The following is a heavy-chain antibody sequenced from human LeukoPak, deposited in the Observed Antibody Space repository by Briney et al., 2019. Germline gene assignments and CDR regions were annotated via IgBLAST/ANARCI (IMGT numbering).Heavy chain of an antibody. CDR3: AKDGGGSLEWLPPMDV. J-gene: IGHJ6*02. CDR2: IIANGGST. Sequence: GGSLRLSCAASGFTFSSYAMSWVRQAPGKGLEWVSSIIANGGSTYYGDSVKGRFTISRDNSKNTLYLQMNSLRAEDTAVYYCAKDGGGSLEWLPPMDVWGQGTMVTVS. V-gene: IGHV3-23*01. D-gene: IGHD3-3*01. CDR1: GFTFSSYA.